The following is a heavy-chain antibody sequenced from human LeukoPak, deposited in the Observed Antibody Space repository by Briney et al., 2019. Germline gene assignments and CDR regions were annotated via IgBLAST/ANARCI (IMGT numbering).Heavy chain of an antibody. CDR2: LSYTGKT. J-gene: IGHJ4*02. Sequence: SETLSLTCVVSGASLSSFHWDWIRQFPGKGLEWIGCLSYTGKTDYNPSLTSRVTISVDTSKNQVSLKLRSVTAADTAVYYCSEGYFEPFDHWGQGTLVTVSS. CDR1: GASLSSFH. V-gene: IGHV4-59*01. CDR3: SEGYFEPFDH. D-gene: IGHD2/OR15-2a*01.